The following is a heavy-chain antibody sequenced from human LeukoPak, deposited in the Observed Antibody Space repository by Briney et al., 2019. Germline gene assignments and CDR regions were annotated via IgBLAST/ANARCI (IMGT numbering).Heavy chain of an antibody. D-gene: IGHD1-26*01. CDR1: GFTFTTYG. CDR3: ERSLSHWELPTNY. V-gene: IGHV3-7*01. Sequence: PGGSLRLSCAASGFTFTTYGMNWVRQAPGKGLEWVANINQDGTETYYVDSVKGRFPVSRDNAKNSVFLQMNSLRDDDTAVYYCERSLSHWELPTNYWGQRTLVTVSS. CDR2: INQDGTET. J-gene: IGHJ4*02.